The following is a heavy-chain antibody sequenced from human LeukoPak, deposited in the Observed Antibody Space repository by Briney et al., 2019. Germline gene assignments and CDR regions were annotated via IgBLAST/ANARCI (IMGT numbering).Heavy chain of an antibody. V-gene: IGHV1-2*02. Sequence: ASVKVSCKASGYSFIDYFIHWVRQAPGQGLEWIGWINPNSGGTNYAQKFQGRVTMTRDASISTAYMELSRLRSDDTAVYYCARDGEGAFDIWGQGTMVTVSS. CDR3: ARDGEGAFDI. CDR1: GYSFIDYF. J-gene: IGHJ3*02. CDR2: INPNSGGT. D-gene: IGHD3-3*01.